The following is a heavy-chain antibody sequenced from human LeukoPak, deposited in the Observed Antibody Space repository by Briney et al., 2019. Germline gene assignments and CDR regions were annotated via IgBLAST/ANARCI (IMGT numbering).Heavy chain of an antibody. CDR2: ISYSGST. CDR3: AREGYDSNIYYKADY. D-gene: IGHD3-22*01. Sequence: PSETLSLTCTVSGGSISSYYWSGIRQPPGKGLEWIGYISYSGSTSYNPSLKSRVTITLDTSKNQFSLKLSSVTAADTAVYYCAREGYDSNIYYKADYWGQGTLVTVSS. CDR1: GGSISSYY. J-gene: IGHJ4*02. V-gene: IGHV4-59*01.